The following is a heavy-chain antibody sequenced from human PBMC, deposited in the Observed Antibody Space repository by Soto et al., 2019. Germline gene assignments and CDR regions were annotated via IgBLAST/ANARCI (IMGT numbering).Heavy chain of an antibody. J-gene: IGHJ4*02. CDR3: ARSSITMVRGVTRGYHFDY. CDR1: GGSMSPYY. Sequence: SETLSLTCTVSGGSMSPYYWSWIRQPPGKGLEWIGYIYYSGSTNYNPSLKSRVTISLDTSKNEFSLKLSSVTAADTAVYYCARSSITMVRGVTRGYHFDYWGQGTLVTVSS. D-gene: IGHD3-10*01. CDR2: IYYSGST. V-gene: IGHV4-59*08.